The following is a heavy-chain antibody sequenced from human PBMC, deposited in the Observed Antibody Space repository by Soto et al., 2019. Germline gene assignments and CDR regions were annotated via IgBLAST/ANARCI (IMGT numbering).Heavy chain of an antibody. CDR2: IQSGGTT. Sequence: GGSLRLSCAASGFIVSSKYMTWVRQAPGKGLEWVSLIQSGGTTYYADSVKGRFTISRDTSENTLHLQMDSLRVEDTAVYYCAKDDVLCDGGRCYGIPLDVWGEGTTVTVS. D-gene: IGHD2-15*01. CDR3: AKDDVLCDGGRCYGIPLDV. J-gene: IGHJ6*02. V-gene: IGHV3-66*01. CDR1: GFIVSSKY.